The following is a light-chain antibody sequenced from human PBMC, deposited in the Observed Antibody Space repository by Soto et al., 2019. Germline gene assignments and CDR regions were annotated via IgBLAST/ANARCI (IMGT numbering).Light chain of an antibody. CDR1: SSDVGAHDF. J-gene: IGLJ2*01. CDR2: EVA. Sequence: QSALTQPASVSGSPGQSITISCSGTSSDVGAHDFVSWYQHHPDKAPKVIIFEVAKRPSGVSNRFSGSKTGNTASLTISGLQAEHEADYYCNSYTVSRTVIFGGGTKLTVL. V-gene: IGLV2-14*01. CDR3: NSYTVSRTVI.